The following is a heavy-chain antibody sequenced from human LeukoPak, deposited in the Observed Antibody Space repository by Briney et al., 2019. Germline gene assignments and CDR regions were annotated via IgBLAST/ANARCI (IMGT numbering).Heavy chain of an antibody. CDR2: IYSGGST. CDR1: EFSVGSNY. V-gene: IGHV3-53*01. CDR3: ARAMIVVDHYYFDY. Sequence: GSLRLSCAASEFSVGSNYMAWVRQAPGKGLEWVSLIYSGGSTYYADSVKGRFTISRDNSKNTLYLQMNSLRAEDTAVYYCARAMIVVDHYYFDYWGQGTLVTVSS. J-gene: IGHJ4*02. D-gene: IGHD3-22*01.